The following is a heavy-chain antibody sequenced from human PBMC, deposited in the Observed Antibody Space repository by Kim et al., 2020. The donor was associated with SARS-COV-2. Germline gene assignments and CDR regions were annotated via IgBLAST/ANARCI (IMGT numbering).Heavy chain of an antibody. V-gene: IGHV3-23*01. J-gene: IGHJ4*02. D-gene: IGHD4-17*01. Sequence: SYADTVKGRFTIARDNSKTTLYLQMNSLRAEDTAVYYCAKFPYGDYPPYWGQGTLVTVSS. CDR3: AKFPYGDYPPY.